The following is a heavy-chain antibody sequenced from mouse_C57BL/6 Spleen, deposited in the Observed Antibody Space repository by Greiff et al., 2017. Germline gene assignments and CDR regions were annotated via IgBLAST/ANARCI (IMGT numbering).Heavy chain of an antibody. Sequence: VQLQQSGPGLVQPSQRLSITCTVSGFSLTSYGVHWVRQSPGKGLEWLGVIWSGGSTDYNAAFISRLSISKDNSKSQVCFKMNSLQSDDTAIYDCARNWSYYAMDYWGQGTSVTVSS. J-gene: IGHJ4*01. CDR1: GFSLTSYG. CDR2: IWSGGST. V-gene: IGHV2-2*01. CDR3: ARNWSYYAMDY.